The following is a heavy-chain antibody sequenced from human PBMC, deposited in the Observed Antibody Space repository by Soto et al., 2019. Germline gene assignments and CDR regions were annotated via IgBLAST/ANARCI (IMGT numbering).Heavy chain of an antibody. CDR2: ISSSRSYI. V-gene: IGHV3-21*01. J-gene: IGHJ2*01. CDR1: GFTFSSYS. D-gene: IGHD3-10*01. Sequence: EVQLVESGGGLVKPGGSLRLSCAASGFTFSSYSMNWVRQAPGKGLEWVSSISSSRSYIYYADSVRGRFTISRDDVKNSLYLQMNSLRAEDTAVYYCARDPSMVRGENWYFDLWGRGTLVTVSP. CDR3: ARDPSMVRGENWYFDL.